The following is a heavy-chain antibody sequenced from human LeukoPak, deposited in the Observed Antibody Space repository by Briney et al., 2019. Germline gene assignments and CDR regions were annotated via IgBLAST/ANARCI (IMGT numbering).Heavy chain of an antibody. CDR1: GGSISSYY. CDR2: IYTSGST. D-gene: IGHD6-13*01. J-gene: IGHJ3*02. Sequence: PSETLSLTCTVSGGSISSYYWSWIRQPAGKGLEWIGRIYTSGSTNYNPSLKSRVTMSVDTSKNQFSLKLSSVTAADTAVYYCARGRGRGSSWSVDAFDIWGQGTMVTVSS. V-gene: IGHV4-4*07. CDR3: ARGRGRGSSWSVDAFDI.